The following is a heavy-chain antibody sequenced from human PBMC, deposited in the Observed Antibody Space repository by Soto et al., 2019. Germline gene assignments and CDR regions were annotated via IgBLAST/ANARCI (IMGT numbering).Heavy chain of an antibody. CDR1: GGSFSGYY. V-gene: IGHV4-34*01. CDR2: INHSGST. CDR3: ARRTVTLRGLDY. J-gene: IGHJ4*02. D-gene: IGHD4-17*01. Sequence: QVQLQQWGAGLLKPSETLSLTCAVYGGSFSGYYWSWIRQPPGKGLEWIGEINHSGSTNYNPSLKSRVTISVDTSKNQFSLKPSSVTAADTAVYYCARRTVTLRGLDYWGQGTLVTVSS.